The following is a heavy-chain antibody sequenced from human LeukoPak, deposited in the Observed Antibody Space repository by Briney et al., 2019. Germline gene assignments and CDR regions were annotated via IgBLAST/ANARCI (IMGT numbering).Heavy chain of an antibody. CDR3: AKSGSYRGYYYMDV. CDR2: ISGSGGST. V-gene: IGHV3-23*01. Sequence: PGGSLRLSCAASGFTFSSYAMSWVRQAPGKGLEWVSAISGSGGSTYYADSVKGRFTISRDNSKNTLYLQMNSLRAEDTAVYYCAKSGSYRGYYYMDVWGKGTTVTVSS. CDR1: GFTFSSYA. J-gene: IGHJ6*03. D-gene: IGHD1-26*01.